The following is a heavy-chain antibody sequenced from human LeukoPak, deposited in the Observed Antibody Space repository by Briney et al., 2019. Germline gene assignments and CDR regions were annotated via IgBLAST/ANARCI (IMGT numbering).Heavy chain of an antibody. CDR3: XRXTYXSXWQLEHFDY. Sequence: SETLSLTCTVSGGSISSYYWSWIRQPPGKGLEWIGYIYYSGSTNYNPSLKSRVTISVDTSKNQFSLKLSSLTAADTAVYYCXRXTYXSXWQLEHFDYXGQGTLVTVSS. CDR2: IYYSGST. D-gene: IGHD1-1*01. J-gene: IGHJ4*02. CDR1: GGSISSYY. V-gene: IGHV4-59*01.